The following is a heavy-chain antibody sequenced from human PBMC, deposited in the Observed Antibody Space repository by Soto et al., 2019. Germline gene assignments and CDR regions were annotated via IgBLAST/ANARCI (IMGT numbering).Heavy chain of an antibody. D-gene: IGHD3-3*01. V-gene: IGHV3-15*07. CDR3: TCRPVYDFWSGYVDY. CDR1: GFTFSNAW. CDR2: IKSKTDGGTT. J-gene: IGHJ4*02. Sequence: EVQLVESGGGLVKPGGSLRLSCAASGFTFSNAWMNWVRQAPGKGLEWVGRIKSKTDGGTTDYAAPVKGRFTISRDDSKNTLYLQMNSQKTEDTAVYYCTCRPVYDFWSGYVDYWGQGTLVTVSS.